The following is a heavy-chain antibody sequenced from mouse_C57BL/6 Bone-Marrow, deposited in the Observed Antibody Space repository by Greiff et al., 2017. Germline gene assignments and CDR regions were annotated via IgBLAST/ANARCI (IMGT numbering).Heavy chain of an antibody. Sequence: EVMLVESGEGLVKPGGSLKLSCAASGFTFSSYAMSWVRQTPEKRLEWVAYISSGGDYIYYADTVKGRFTISRDNARNTLYLQMSSLKSEDTAMYYCTRGYYGSSLYWYFDVWGTETTVTVSS. V-gene: IGHV5-9-1*02. D-gene: IGHD1-1*01. J-gene: IGHJ1*03. CDR2: ISSGGDYI. CDR1: GFTFSSYA. CDR3: TRGYYGSSLYWYFDV.